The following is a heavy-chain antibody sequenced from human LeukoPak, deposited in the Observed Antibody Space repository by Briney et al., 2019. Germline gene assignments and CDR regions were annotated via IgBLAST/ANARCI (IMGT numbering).Heavy chain of an antibody. CDR1: GFTFSDYY. CDR3: ARVMGNYATDY. V-gene: IGHV3-11*04. J-gene: IGHJ4*02. Sequence: PGGSLRLSCAASGFTFSDYYMSWIRQAPGKGLEWVSYISSSDNTIYYADSVKGRFTMSRDNAKSLLYLQMNSLRAEDTAVYYCARVMGNYATDYWGQGTLVTVSS. D-gene: IGHD1-7*01. CDR2: ISSSDNTI.